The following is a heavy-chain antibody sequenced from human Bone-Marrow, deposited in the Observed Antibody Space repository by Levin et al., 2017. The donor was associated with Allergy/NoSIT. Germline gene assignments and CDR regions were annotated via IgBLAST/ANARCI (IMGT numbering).Heavy chain of an antibody. D-gene: IGHD3-10*01. CDR3: VRDASRGGMYV. J-gene: IGHJ6*02. CDR2: VFYTWTT. Sequence: PSETLSLTCTVSGGSISTSDFYWGWIRQPPGKGRESIGIVFYTWTTYYNPSLQSRVTISIDTSKNQFSLSLSSVTAADKAMYFCVRDASRGGMYVRGQGTTVPVSS. V-gene: IGHV4-39*07. CDR1: GGSISTSDFY.